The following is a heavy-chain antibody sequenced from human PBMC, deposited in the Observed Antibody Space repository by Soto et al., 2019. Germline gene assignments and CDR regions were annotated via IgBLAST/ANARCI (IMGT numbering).Heavy chain of an antibody. J-gene: IGHJ4*02. Sequence: SVKVSCKASGGTFSSYTISWVRQAPGQGLEWMGRIIPILGIANYAQRFQGRVTITADKSTSTAYMELSSLRSEDTAVYYCARLAAVAGTSDYWGQGTLVTVSS. D-gene: IGHD6-19*01. CDR1: GGTFSSYT. CDR2: IIPILGIA. CDR3: ARLAAVAGTSDY. V-gene: IGHV1-69*02.